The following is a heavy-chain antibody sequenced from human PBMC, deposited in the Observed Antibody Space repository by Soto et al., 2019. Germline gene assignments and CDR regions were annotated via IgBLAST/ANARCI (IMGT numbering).Heavy chain of an antibody. CDR2: INHGGST. D-gene: IGHD5-12*01. CDR1: VGSLSDYS. V-gene: IGHV4-34*02. J-gene: IGHJ4*02. CDR3: ARGGGNSGYFFDY. Sequence: QVQLRQWGAGLLKPSETLSLRCAVYVGSLSDYSWSWIRQSPEKGLEWIGEINHGGSTKYNPSLKSRVTISVDTSKNQVSLILTSATAADTAVYRCARGGGNSGYFFDYWGRGTLVTVSS.